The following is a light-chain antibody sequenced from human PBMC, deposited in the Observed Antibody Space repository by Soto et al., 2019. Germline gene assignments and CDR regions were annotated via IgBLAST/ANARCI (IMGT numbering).Light chain of an antibody. CDR1: QSITSW. CDR2: RAS. J-gene: IGKJ4*01. CDR3: LQYSSYPVT. V-gene: IGKV1-5*03. Sequence: DLQMTQSPSTLSTSVGDSVTITCRASQSITSWLAWYQQKPGKAPKVLIYRASSLESGVPSRFSGSGSGTAFTLTISSLQPDDFATYYCLQYSSYPVTFGGGTKVEIK.